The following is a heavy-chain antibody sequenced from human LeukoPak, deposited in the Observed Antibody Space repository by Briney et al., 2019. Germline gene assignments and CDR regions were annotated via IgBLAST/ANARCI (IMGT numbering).Heavy chain of an antibody. CDR1: GYSFSIYG. Sequence: ASVKVSCKASGYSFSIYGITWARQAPGQGVEYLGWISASDGTTNYAQKVQDRVTMTTDTSTSTAYLELRSLRSEDTAVYYCARCGAAVTTHFSHWGQGTLVTVSS. D-gene: IGHD4-17*01. CDR3: ARCGAAVTTHFSH. J-gene: IGHJ4*02. V-gene: IGHV1-18*01. CDR2: ISASDGTT.